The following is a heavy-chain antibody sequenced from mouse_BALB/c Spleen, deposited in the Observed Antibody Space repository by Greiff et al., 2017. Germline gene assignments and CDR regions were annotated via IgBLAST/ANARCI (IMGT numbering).Heavy chain of an antibody. D-gene: IGHD2-1*01. CDR1: GYTFTSYY. CDR3: ARTRGNYEGYAMDY. J-gene: IGHJ4*01. V-gene: IGHV1S56*01. CDR2: IYPGDGST. Sequence: QVQLQQSGPELVKPGASVKMSCKASGYTFTSYYIHWVKQRPGQGLEWIGWIYPGDGSTKYNEKFKGKTTLTADKSSSTAYMLLSSLTSEDSAIYFCARTRGNYEGYAMDYWGQGTSVTVSS.